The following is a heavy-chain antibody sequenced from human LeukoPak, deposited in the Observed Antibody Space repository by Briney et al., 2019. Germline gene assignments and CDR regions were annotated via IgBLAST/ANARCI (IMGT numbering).Heavy chain of an antibody. D-gene: IGHD3-10*01. CDR1: GGTFSSYA. J-gene: IGHJ4*02. Sequence: ASVKVSCKASGGTFSSYAISWVRQAPGQGLEWMGGIIPTFGTANYAQKFQGRVTITTDESTSTAYMELSSLRSEDTAVYYCARDPVGISRGGYFDYWGQGTLVTVSP. V-gene: IGHV1-69*05. CDR2: IIPTFGTA. CDR3: ARDPVGISRGGYFDY.